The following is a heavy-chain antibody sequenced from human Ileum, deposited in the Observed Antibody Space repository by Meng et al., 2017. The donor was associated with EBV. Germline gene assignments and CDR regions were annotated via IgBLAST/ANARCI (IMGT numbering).Heavy chain of an antibody. Sequence: QLQESXXGLVKPSGTLSLTCVVSGGSISSSYWWTWVRQSPGKGLEWIGEMYHSGTTNYNPSLKSRVTISMGKSNNQLSLKLNSVTAADTAVYYCATQESREGHNPYWGQGPLGTVSS. D-gene: IGHD5-24*01. V-gene: IGHV4-4*02. CDR2: MYHSGTT. J-gene: IGHJ4*02. CDR3: ATQESREGHNPY. CDR1: GGSISSSYW.